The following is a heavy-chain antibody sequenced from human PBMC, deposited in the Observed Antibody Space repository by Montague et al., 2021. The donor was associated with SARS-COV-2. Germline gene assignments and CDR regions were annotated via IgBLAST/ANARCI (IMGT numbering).Heavy chain of an antibody. D-gene: IGHD3-10*01. Sequence: SLRLSCAASRFTFSDFWMNWVRQAPGKGLEWVADIKHDGSEKSYVDSVKGRFTISRDNAKNSLSLQMNSLRAEDTAVYYCARTGYFASGNYVWGQGTLVTVSS. J-gene: IGHJ4*02. CDR3: ARTGYFASGNYV. V-gene: IGHV3-7*01. CDR2: IKHDGSEK. CDR1: RFTFSDFW.